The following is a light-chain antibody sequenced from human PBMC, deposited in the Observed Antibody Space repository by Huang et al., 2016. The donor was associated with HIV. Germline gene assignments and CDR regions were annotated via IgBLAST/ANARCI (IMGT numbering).Light chain of an antibody. J-gene: IGKJ2*01. V-gene: IGKV3-11*01. CDR1: QSISNY. CDR3: QQRSNWPPYT. Sequence: EVVLTQSPATLSLSPGDSATLSCRASQSISNYLPWYQQKHGQDPRLLIYDTSTRSTGVPPRFSGSGFATDFTLTISSLEPEDFAVYHCQQRSNWPPYTFGQGTKLEIK. CDR2: DTS.